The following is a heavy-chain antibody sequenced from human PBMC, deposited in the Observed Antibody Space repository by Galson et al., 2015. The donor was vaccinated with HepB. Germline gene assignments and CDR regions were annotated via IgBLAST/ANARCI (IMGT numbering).Heavy chain of an antibody. CDR2: ISYDGSNK. J-gene: IGHJ4*02. V-gene: IGHV3-30-3*01. D-gene: IGHD1-26*01. CDR3: ARDRGATTEYYFDY. Sequence: SLRLSCAASGFTFSSYAMHWVRQAPGKGLEWVAVISYDGSNKYYADSVKGRFTISRDNSKNTLYLQMNSLRAEDTAVYYCARDRGATTEYYFDYWGQGTLVTVSS. CDR1: GFTFSSYA.